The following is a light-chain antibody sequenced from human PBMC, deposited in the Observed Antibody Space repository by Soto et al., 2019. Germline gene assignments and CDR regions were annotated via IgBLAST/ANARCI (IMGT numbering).Light chain of an antibody. V-gene: IGKV2-28*01. CDR3: MQALQSLP. J-gene: IGKJ5*01. CDR2: FGS. Sequence: EILMTQSPLTLPVTPGEPASISCMSSQILLYNNTYNYLDWYVQKPGQSPQLLIYFGSNRAPGVPDRFSGSGSGTDFTLKINRVEAEDVGTYYCMQALQSLPVGQGGRLAI. CDR1: QILLYNNTYNY.